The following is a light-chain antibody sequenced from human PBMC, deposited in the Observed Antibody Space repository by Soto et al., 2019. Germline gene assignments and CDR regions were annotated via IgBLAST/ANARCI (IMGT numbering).Light chain of an antibody. Sequence: QSVLTQPASVSGSHGQSITIPCTGPSSDVGGYNYVSWYQQHPGKAPKLMIYDVSNRPSGVSNRFSGSKSGNTASLTISGLQAEDEADYYCSSYTSSSTLMVFGGGTKLTVL. CDR3: SSYTSSSTLMV. CDR1: SSDVGGYNY. J-gene: IGLJ2*01. CDR2: DVS. V-gene: IGLV2-14*01.